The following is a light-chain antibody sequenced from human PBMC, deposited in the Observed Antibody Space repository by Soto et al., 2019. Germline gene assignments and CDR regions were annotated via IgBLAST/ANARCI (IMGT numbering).Light chain of an antibody. CDR3: QQSYSTHFT. CDR1: QSISSY. V-gene: IGKV1-39*01. J-gene: IGKJ3*01. CDR2: AAS. Sequence: EIQMTQSPSSLSASVGDRVTITCRASQSISSYLNWYQQKPGKAPKLLIYAASSLQSGVPSRFSGSGSGTDFTLTISSLQPEDFATYYCQQSYSTHFTFGPGTKVDIK.